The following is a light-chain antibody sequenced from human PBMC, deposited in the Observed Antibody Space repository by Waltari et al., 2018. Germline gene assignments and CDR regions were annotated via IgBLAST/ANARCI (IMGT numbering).Light chain of an antibody. CDR2: AAS. Sequence: EVVLTQSLGTLSLSPGERATLSCRASQSISKYLVWYQQRPGQAPRLLIYAASTRATGIPDRFSGSGSGTDFSLTISRLEPEDFAVYYCQNHERLPATFGQGTKVEIK. CDR3: QNHERLPAT. J-gene: IGKJ1*01. V-gene: IGKV3-20*01. CDR1: QSISKY.